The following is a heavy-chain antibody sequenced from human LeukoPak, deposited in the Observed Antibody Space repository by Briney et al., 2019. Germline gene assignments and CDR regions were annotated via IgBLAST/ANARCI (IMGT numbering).Heavy chain of an antibody. V-gene: IGHV1-18*01. CDR2: ISAYNGNT. D-gene: IGHD5-18*01. CDR3: ARDRAPDTAMVPSFDY. Sequence: ASVKVSCKASGYTFTSYGISWVRQAPGQGLEWMGWISAYNGNTNYAQKLQGRVTMTTDTSTSTAYMELRSLRSDDTAVYYCARDRAPDTAMVPSFDYWGQGTLVTVSS. CDR1: GYTFTSYG. J-gene: IGHJ4*02.